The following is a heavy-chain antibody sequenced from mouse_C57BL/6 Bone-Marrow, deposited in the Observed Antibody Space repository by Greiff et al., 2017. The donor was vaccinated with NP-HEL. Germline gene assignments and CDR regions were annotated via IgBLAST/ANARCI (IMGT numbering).Heavy chain of an antibody. V-gene: IGHV5-4*01. Sequence: EVQVVESGGGLVKPGGSLKLSCAASGFTFSSYAMSWVRQTPEKRLEWVATISDGGSYTYYPDNVKGRFTISRDNAKNNQNLQMSPLKSEDTAMYYWASDGHFDYGSSNGYFDVGGRGTTVTVSA. CDR2: ISDGGSYT. CDR1: GFTFSSYA. J-gene: IGHJ1*03. CDR3: ASDGHFDYGSSNGYFDV. D-gene: IGHD1-1*01.